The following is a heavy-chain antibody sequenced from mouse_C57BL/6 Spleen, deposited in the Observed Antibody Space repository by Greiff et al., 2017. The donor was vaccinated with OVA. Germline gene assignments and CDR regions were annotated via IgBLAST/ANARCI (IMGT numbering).Heavy chain of an antibody. J-gene: IGHJ4*01. CDR1: GYSITSGYD. CDR3: AKTEGYYNAMDY. V-gene: IGHV3-1*01. CDR2: ISYSGST. Sequence: DVQLQESGPGMVKPSQSLSLTCTVTGYSITSGYDWHWIRHFPGNKLEWMGYISYSGSTNYNPSLKSRISITHDTSKNHFFLKLNSVTTEDTATYYCAKTEGYYNAMDYWGQGTSVTVSS. D-gene: IGHD2-2*01.